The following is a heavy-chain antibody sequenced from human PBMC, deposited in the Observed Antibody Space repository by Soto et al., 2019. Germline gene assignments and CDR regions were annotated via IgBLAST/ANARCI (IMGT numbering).Heavy chain of an antibody. CDR1: GFTFSSYG. J-gene: IGHJ6*02. CDR3: AKDLKPLLVRGVISRLDYYYGMDV. Sequence: GGSLRLSXAASGFTFSSYGMHWVRQAPGKGLEWVAVISYDGSNKYYADSVKGRFTISRDNSKNTLYLQMNSLRAEDTAVYYCAKDLKPLLVRGVISRLDYYYGMDVWGQGTTVTVSS. V-gene: IGHV3-30*18. D-gene: IGHD3-10*01. CDR2: ISYDGSNK.